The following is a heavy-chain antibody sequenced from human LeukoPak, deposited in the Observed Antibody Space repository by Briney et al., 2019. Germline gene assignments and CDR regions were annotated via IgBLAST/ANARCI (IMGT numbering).Heavy chain of an antibody. Sequence: GGSLTLSCAASGFTFSSYAMNWVRQAPGKGLEWVSNIRDSVGNTYYADSVKDRFTISRDNSRNTLYLQMTSLRAEDTAVYYCARGPSITTTGTFDPWGQGTLVTVSS. CDR2: IRDSVGNT. CDR1: GFTFSSYA. V-gene: IGHV3-23*01. CDR3: ARGPSITTTGTFDP. D-gene: IGHD3-9*01. J-gene: IGHJ5*02.